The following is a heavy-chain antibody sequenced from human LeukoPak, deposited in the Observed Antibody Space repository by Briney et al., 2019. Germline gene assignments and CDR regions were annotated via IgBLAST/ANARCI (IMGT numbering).Heavy chain of an antibody. CDR1: GYTFTSYG. D-gene: IGHD2-15*01. J-gene: IGHJ1*01. Sequence: ASVKVSCKASGYTFTSYGISWVRQAPGQGLEWMGWINPNSGGTNYAQKFQGRVTMTRDTSISTAYMELSRLRSDDTAVYYCARDHCSGGSCYERFWGQGPWSPSPQ. CDR3: ARDHCSGGSCYERF. CDR2: INPNSGGT. V-gene: IGHV1-2*02.